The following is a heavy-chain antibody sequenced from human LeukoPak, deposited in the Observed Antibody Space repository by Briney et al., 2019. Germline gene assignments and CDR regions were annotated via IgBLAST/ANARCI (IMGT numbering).Heavy chain of an antibody. Sequence: GGSLRLSCVASGFTFSSYWIHWVRQAPGKGLVWVSRISRDVSRTNYADSVKGRFTISRDNAKNTVYLQMNSLRGEDTAMYYCARFPTGFDYWGQGTLVTVSA. V-gene: IGHV3-74*01. CDR3: ARFPTGFDY. J-gene: IGHJ4*02. CDR1: GFTFSSYW. CDR2: ISRDVSRT.